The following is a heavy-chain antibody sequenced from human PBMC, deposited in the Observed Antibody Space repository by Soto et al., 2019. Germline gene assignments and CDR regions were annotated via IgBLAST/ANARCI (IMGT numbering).Heavy chain of an antibody. J-gene: IGHJ4*02. CDR1: GFTFSSYS. CDR2: ISGSGGST. CDR3: AGVSAAAGTDYFDY. Sequence: GGSLRLSCAASGFTFSSYSMNWVRQAPGKGLEWVSAISGSGGSTYYADSVKGRFTISRDNSKNTLYLQMNSLRAEDTAVYYCAGVSAAAGTDYFDYWGQGTLVTVSS. D-gene: IGHD6-13*01. V-gene: IGHV3-23*01.